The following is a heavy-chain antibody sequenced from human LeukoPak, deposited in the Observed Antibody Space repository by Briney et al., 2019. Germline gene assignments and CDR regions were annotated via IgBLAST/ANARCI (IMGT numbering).Heavy chain of an antibody. CDR2: INHSGST. CDR3: ARGRGYTVFGVVISDNWFDP. V-gene: IGHV4-34*01. J-gene: IGHJ5*02. CDR1: GGSFSGYY. D-gene: IGHD3-3*01. Sequence: SETLSLTCAVYGGSFSGYYWSWIRQPPGKGLEWIGEINHSGSTNYNPSLKSRVPISVDTSKNQFSLKLSSVTAADTAVYYCARGRGYTVFGVVISDNWFDPWGQGTLVTVSS.